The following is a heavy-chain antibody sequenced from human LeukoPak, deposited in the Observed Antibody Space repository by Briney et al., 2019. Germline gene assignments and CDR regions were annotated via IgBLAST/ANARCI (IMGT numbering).Heavy chain of an antibody. CDR1: GFTFSNTY. J-gene: IGHJ4*02. CDR3: AKDYYEQLWLNHAFDY. Sequence: PGGSLRLSCAASGFTFSNTYMSWVRQAPGKGLEWVSLIYPSGNIYYADSVKGRFTISRDNSKNTLYLQMNSLRAEDTAVYYCAKDYYEQLWLNHAFDYWGQGTLVTVSS. V-gene: IGHV3-66*03. CDR2: IYPSGNI. D-gene: IGHD5-18*01.